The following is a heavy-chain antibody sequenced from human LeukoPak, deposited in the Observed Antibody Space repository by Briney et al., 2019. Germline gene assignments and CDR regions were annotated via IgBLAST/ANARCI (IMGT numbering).Heavy chain of an antibody. D-gene: IGHD6-13*01. V-gene: IGHV4-38-2*02. Sequence: SETLSLTCTVSGYSISSAYYWGWIRQPPGKGLEWIGSIYHSGSTYYNPSLKTRVTISVGTSKNQFSLKLNSVTAADTAVYYCARDLYSSRTNDAFVIWGQGTMVTVSS. CDR1: GYSISSAYY. CDR2: IYHSGST. CDR3: ARDLYSSRTNDAFVI. J-gene: IGHJ3*02.